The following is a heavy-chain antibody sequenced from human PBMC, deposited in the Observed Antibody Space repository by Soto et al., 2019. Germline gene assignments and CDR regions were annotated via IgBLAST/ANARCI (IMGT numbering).Heavy chain of an antibody. Sequence: PSETLSLTCTVSGGSISSSSYYWGWIRQPPGKGLEWIGSINHSGSTNYNPSLKSRVTTSVDTSKNQFSLKLSSVTAADTAIYYCARESGGYDSSTRYGLDVWGQGTTVTVSS. CDR1: GGSISSSSYY. CDR2: INHSGST. J-gene: IGHJ6*02. V-gene: IGHV4-39*07. D-gene: IGHD6-25*01. CDR3: ARESGGYDSSTRYGLDV.